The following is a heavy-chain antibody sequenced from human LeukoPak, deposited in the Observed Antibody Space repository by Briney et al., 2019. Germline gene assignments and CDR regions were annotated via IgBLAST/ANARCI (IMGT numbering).Heavy chain of an antibody. CDR1: GFTFSSYS. CDR3: ARVIAAAGIDY. CDR2: ISSSSSYI. D-gene: IGHD6-13*01. J-gene: IGHJ4*02. V-gene: IGHV3-21*01. Sequence: GGSLRLSCAASGFTFSSYSMNWVRQAPGKGLEWVSSISSSSSYIYYADSVKGRFTISRDNAWNSLYLQMNSLRAEDTAVYYCARVIAAAGIDYWGQGTLVTVSS.